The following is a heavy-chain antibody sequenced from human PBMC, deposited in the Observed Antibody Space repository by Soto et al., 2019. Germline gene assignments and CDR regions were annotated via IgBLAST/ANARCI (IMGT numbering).Heavy chain of an antibody. CDR1: GGTFSSYA. J-gene: IGHJ5*02. V-gene: IGHV1-69*13. Sequence: SVKVSCKASGGTFSSYAISWVRQAPGQGLEWMGGIIPIFGTANYAQKFQGRVTITADESTSTAYMELSSLRSEDTAVYYCASPLSNYYDSSGYYQGWFDPWGQGTPVIVSS. D-gene: IGHD3-22*01. CDR3: ASPLSNYYDSSGYYQGWFDP. CDR2: IIPIFGTA.